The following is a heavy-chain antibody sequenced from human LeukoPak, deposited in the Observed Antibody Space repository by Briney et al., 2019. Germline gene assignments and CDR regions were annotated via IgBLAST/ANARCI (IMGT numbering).Heavy chain of an antibody. J-gene: IGHJ2*01. Sequence: SETLSLSCSVSGGSIRSSYWSWIRQTPGKRLQWIGYIHHSGETNRNPSLKSRVTISVDTSKNQFSLKLRSVTAADTALYYCARRGPNSGYARGWNFDIWGRGTLVTVSS. CDR1: GGSIRSSY. V-gene: IGHV4-59*08. CDR3: ARRGPNSGYARGWNFDI. CDR2: IHHSGET. D-gene: IGHD5-12*01.